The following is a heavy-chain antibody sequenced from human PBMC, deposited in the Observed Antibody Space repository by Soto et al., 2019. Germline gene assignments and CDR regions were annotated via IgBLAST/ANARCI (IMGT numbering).Heavy chain of an antibody. Sequence: QVQLVESGGGVVQPGRSLRLSCAASGFTFSSYGMHWVRQAPGKGLEWVAVIWYDGSNKYYADSVKGRFTISRDNSKNTLYLQRNSLRAEDTAVYYCARKGYCSGGSCYSNYYYGMDVWGQGTTVTVSS. CDR2: IWYDGSNK. D-gene: IGHD2-15*01. V-gene: IGHV3-33*01. CDR1: GFTFSSYG. J-gene: IGHJ6*02. CDR3: ARKGYCSGGSCYSNYYYGMDV.